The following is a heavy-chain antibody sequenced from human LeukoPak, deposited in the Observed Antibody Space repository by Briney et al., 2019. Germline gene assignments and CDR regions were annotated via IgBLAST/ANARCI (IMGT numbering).Heavy chain of an antibody. J-gene: IGHJ4*02. D-gene: IGHD2-15*01. Sequence: GASVKVSCKASGYTFTGYYMHWVRQAPGQGLEWVGWINPNSGGTNYAQKFQGRVTMTRDTSISTAYMELSRLRSDDTAVYYCARLLFPTYYFDYWGQGTLVTVSS. CDR2: INPNSGGT. V-gene: IGHV1-2*02. CDR1: GYTFTGYY. CDR3: ARLLFPTYYFDY.